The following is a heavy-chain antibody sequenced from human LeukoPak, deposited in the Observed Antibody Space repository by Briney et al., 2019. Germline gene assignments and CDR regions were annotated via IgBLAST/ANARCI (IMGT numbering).Heavy chain of an antibody. V-gene: IGHV1-46*01. D-gene: IGHD6-19*01. CDR1: GYTFTSYY. J-gene: IGHJ4*02. CDR2: INPSGGST. Sequence: ASVKVSCKASGYTFTSYYMHWVRQAPGQGLEWMGIINPSGGSTSYAQKFQGRVTMTRDTSTSTVYMELSSLRSEDTAVYYCARDLGLGQWLVSSLDYWGQGTLVTVSS. CDR3: ARDLGLGQWLVSSLDY.